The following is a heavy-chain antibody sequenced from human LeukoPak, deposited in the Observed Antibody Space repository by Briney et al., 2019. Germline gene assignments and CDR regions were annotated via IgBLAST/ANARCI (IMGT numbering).Heavy chain of an antibody. Sequence: SETLSLTCTVSGGSISSYYWSWIRQPSGKGLEWIGYIYYSGSTNYNPSLKSRVTISVDTSKNQFSLKLSSVTAADTAVYYCARHAGNGVRGVIAYWGQGTLVTVSS. D-gene: IGHD3-10*01. CDR2: IYYSGST. CDR3: ARHAGNGVRGVIAY. V-gene: IGHV4-59*08. J-gene: IGHJ4*02. CDR1: GGSISSYY.